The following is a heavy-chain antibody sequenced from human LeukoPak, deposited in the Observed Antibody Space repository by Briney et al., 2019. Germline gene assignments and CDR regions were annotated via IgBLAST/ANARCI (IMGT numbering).Heavy chain of an antibody. CDR2: ITHTGDTT. CDR1: GFTFSTYA. V-gene: IGHV3-64D*06. J-gene: IGHJ4*02. CDR3: VNIAVPGS. Sequence: GGSLRLSCSASGFTFSTYALYWVRQAPGKGLEYLSTITHTGDTTYYADSVKGRFTISRDNSKNTLYLQMSSLRPEDTAVYYCVNIAVPGSWGQGTLVTVSS. D-gene: IGHD6-19*01.